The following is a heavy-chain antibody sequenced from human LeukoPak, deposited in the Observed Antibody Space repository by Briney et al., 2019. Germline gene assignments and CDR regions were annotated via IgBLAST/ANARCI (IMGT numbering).Heavy chain of an antibody. D-gene: IGHD3-10*01. Sequence: SETLPLTCTVSGGSISSYYWSWIRQPPGKGLEWIGYIYYSGSTNYNPSLKSRVTISVDTSKNQFSLKLSSVTAADTAVYYCARHGDTMVRGVIYYFDYWGQGTVATVSS. V-gene: IGHV4-59*08. CDR2: IYYSGST. J-gene: IGHJ4*02. CDR1: GGSISSYY. CDR3: ARHGDTMVRGVIYYFDY.